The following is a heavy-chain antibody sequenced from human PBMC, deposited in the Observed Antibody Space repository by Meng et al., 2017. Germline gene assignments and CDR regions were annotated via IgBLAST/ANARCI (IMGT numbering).Heavy chain of an antibody. CDR1: GYTFTDFF. CDR3: AREKSPGHFDY. Sequence: QVQLVQSGPEVMKSGASLMVSCRTSGYTFTDFFLHWVRQAPGQELEWLGTINCYTSGTAYARKFQGRITLTRDTSTTTVYMDLGSLGSDDTAFYYCAREKSPGHFDYFGQGILVTVSS. V-gene: IGHV1-46*01. CDR2: INCYTSGT. J-gene: IGHJ4*02.